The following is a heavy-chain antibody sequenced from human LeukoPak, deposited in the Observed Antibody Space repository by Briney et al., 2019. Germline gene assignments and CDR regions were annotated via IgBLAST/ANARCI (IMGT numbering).Heavy chain of an antibody. CDR2: ISGSGGST. CDR3: ARYCSSTSCYRSPDAFDI. D-gene: IGHD2-2*01. Sequence: GGSLRLSCAASGFTFSSYAMSWVRQAPGKGLEWVSAISGSGGSTYYADSVKGRFTISRDNSKNMLYLQMNSLRAEDTAVYYCARYCSSTSCYRSPDAFDIWGQGTMVTVSS. CDR1: GFTFSSYA. J-gene: IGHJ3*02. V-gene: IGHV3-23*01.